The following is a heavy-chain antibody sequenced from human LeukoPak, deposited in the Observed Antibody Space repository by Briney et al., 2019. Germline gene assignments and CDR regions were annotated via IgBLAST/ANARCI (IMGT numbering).Heavy chain of an antibody. CDR1: GGSFSGYY. CDR2: INHSGGT. CDR3: AREVRGGSYYFYYYYGMDV. V-gene: IGHV4-34*01. Sequence: SETLSLTCAVYGGSFSGYYWSWIRQPPGKGLEWIWEINHSGGTNYNPSLKSRVTISVDTSKNQFSLKLSSVTAADTAVYYCAREVRGGSYYFYYYYGMDVWGQGTTVTVSS. D-gene: IGHD1-26*01. J-gene: IGHJ6*02.